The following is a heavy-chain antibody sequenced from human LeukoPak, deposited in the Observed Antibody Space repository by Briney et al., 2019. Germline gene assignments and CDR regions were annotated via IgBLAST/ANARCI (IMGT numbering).Heavy chain of an antibody. Sequence: LGASVKASCKASGYTFTGYYMHWVRQAPGQGLEWMGWINPNSGGTNYAQKFQGWVTMTRDTSISTAYMELSRLRSDDTAVYYCAMGYCSSTSCFPHNWFDPWGQGTLVTVSS. CDR2: INPNSGGT. V-gene: IGHV1-2*04. J-gene: IGHJ5*02. CDR1: GYTFTGYY. CDR3: AMGYCSSTSCFPHNWFDP. D-gene: IGHD2-2*01.